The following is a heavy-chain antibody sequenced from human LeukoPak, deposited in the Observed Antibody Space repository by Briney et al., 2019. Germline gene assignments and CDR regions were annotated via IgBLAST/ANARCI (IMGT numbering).Heavy chain of an antibody. CDR2: ISAYNGNT. CDR3: ARGGWWRYYDSSGSPLGYAFDI. D-gene: IGHD3-22*01. V-gene: IGHV1-18*01. J-gene: IGHJ3*02. CDR1: GYTFTSYD. Sequence: GASVKVSCKASGYTFTSYDINWVRQATGQGLEWMGWISAYNGNTNYAQKLQGRVTMTTDTSTSTAYMELRSLRSDDTAVYYCARGGWWRYYDSSGSPLGYAFDIWGQGTMVTVSS.